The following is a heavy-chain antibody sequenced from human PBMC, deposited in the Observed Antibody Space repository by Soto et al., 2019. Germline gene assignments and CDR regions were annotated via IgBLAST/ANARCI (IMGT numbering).Heavy chain of an antibody. Sequence: ESGGGLVQPGGSLRLSCAASGFTFRSYAMNWVRQAPGKGLEWVSYINSGSSTIYYAASAKGRFSISRDNAKNSLYLQMNSLRDEDTAVYFCVRDRGYTGYDLEYWGQGALVTVSS. CDR2: INSGSSTI. V-gene: IGHV3-48*02. J-gene: IGHJ4*02. CDR3: VRDRGYTGYDLEY. CDR1: GFTFRSYA. D-gene: IGHD5-12*01.